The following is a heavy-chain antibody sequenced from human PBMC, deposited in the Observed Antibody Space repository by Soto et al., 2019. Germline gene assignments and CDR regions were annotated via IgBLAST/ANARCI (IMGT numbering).Heavy chain of an antibody. CDR1: GFTFSNAW. D-gene: IGHD3-22*01. CDR3: TTDYYDSSGYYYGDPFDI. CDR2: IKSKTDGGTT. V-gene: IGHV3-15*01. J-gene: IGHJ3*02. Sequence: PGGSLRLSCAASGFTFSNAWMSWVRQAPGKGLEWVGRIKSKTDGGTTDYAAPVKGRFTISRDDSKNTLYLQMNSLKTEDTAVYYCTTDYYDSSGYYYGDPFDIWGQGTMVTVSS.